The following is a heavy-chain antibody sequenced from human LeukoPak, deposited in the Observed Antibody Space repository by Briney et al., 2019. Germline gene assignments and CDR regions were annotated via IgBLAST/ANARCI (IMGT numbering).Heavy chain of an antibody. CDR3: ARNDFWSGYHLDY. CDR1: GFTFSSYE. D-gene: IGHD3-3*01. Sequence: GGSLRLSCAASGFTFSSYEMNWVRQAPGKGLEWVSYISSSGSTIYYADSVKGRFTISRDDAKNSLYLQMNSLRAEDTAVYYCARNDFWSGYHLDYWGQGTLVTVSS. V-gene: IGHV3-48*03. CDR2: ISSSGSTI. J-gene: IGHJ4*02.